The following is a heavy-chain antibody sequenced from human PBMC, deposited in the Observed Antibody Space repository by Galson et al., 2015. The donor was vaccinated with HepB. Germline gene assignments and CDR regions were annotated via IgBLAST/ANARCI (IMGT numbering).Heavy chain of an antibody. CDR1: GFTFGDYA. V-gene: IGHV3-49*03. CDR2: ISHKGYGGTA. Sequence: SLRLSCATSGFTFGDYAMSWFRQAPGKGLEWVGFISHKGYGGTAEYAASVKARFSVSRDDSESIAYLQMDSLKTDDTAVYYCTRESGGDSDYWGQGTLVTVSS. D-gene: IGHD2-21*01. J-gene: IGHJ4*02. CDR3: TRESGGDSDY.